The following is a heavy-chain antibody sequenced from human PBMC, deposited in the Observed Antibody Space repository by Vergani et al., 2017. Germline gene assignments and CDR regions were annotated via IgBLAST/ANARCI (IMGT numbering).Heavy chain of an antibody. Sequence: VQPGGSLRLTCAASEFTFSNYAMNWVRQAPGKGLEWVSGISGSGVSAYYTDSVKGRFTISRDNSKNMLFLQMNNLRTEDTAIYYCAKQYFVSGNYLFDYWGQGTLVTVSS. CDR2: ISGSGVSA. J-gene: IGHJ4*02. CDR3: AKQYFVSGNYLFDY. CDR1: EFTFSNYA. V-gene: IGHV3-23*01. D-gene: IGHD3-10*01.